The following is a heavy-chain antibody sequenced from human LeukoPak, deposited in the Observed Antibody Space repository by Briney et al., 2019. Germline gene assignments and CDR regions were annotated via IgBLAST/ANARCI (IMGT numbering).Heavy chain of an antibody. CDR3: ARQPGIAAAEVDY. CDR1: GGSISSSSYY. D-gene: IGHD6-13*01. J-gene: IGHJ4*02. Sequence: ASETLSLTCTVSGGSISSSSYYWGWIRQPPGKGLEWIGSIYYSGSTYYNPSLKSRVTISVDTSKNQFSLKLSSATAADTAVYYCARQPGIAAAEVDYWGQGTLVTVFS. CDR2: IYYSGST. V-gene: IGHV4-39*01.